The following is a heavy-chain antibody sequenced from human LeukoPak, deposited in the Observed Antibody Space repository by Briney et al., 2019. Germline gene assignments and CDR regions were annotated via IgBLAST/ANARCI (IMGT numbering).Heavy chain of an antibody. CDR1: GGSFSGYY. CDR3: ARRKCSGGSCYKDY. CDR2: INHSGST. V-gene: IGHV4-34*01. D-gene: IGHD2-15*01. J-gene: IGHJ4*02. Sequence: SETLSLTCAVYGGSFSGYYWSWIRQPPGKGLEWIGEINHSGSTNYNPSLKSRVTISVDTSKNQFSLKLSSVTAADTAVYYCARRKCSGGSCYKDYWGQGTLVTVSS.